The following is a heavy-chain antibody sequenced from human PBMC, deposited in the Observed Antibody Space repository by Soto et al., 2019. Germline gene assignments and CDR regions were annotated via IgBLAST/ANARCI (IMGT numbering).Heavy chain of an antibody. Sequence: QVQLVESGGGLVQPAGSLSLSCAASGFPFSDYYMSWIRQAPGKGLEWVSYSSGSGSTIYYADTVKGRFTISRDNAKNALELQMTSRRAEDTAVDYCARDRDACDSWGQETMVTVST. CDR3: ARDRDACDS. V-gene: IGHV3-11*01. CDR1: GFPFSDYY. CDR2: SSGSGSTI. J-gene: IGHJ3*02.